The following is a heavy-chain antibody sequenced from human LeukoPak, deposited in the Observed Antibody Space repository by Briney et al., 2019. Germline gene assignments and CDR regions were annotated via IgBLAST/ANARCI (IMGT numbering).Heavy chain of an antibody. V-gene: IGHV1-18*01. CDR1: GYTFTSYG. D-gene: IGHD3-16*01. CDR2: ISAYNGNT. Sequence: HGASVKVSCKASGYTFTSYGISWVRQAPGQGLEWMGWISAYNGNTNYAQKLQGRVTMTTDTSTSTAYMELRSLRSDDTAVYYCARGIYDYVWGSSALNYWGQGTLVTVSS. J-gene: IGHJ4*02. CDR3: ARGIYDYVWGSSALNY.